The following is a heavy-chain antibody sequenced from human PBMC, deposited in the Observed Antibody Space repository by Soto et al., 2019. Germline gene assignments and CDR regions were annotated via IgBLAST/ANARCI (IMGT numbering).Heavy chain of an antibody. CDR3: ARDLSSDSTGFRGYDL. CDR2: FIPIFVSA. J-gene: IGHJ4*02. CDR1: GGTVSSYA. D-gene: IGHD3-22*01. V-gene: IGHV1-69*01. Sequence: QVHLVQSGAEVKKPGSPVKVSCKASGGTVSSYAITWVRQAPGKGLEWMGVFIPIFVSAHYAQKFQGRVTITADESTSTAYMELSGLRSEDTAIYYCARDLSSDSTGFRGYDLWGQGTLVTVSS.